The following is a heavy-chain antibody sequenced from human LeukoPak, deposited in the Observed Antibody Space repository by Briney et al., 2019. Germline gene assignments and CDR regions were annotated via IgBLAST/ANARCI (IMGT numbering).Heavy chain of an antibody. CDR2: IKSKARGGTT. V-gene: IGHV3-15*01. J-gene: IGHJ4*02. Sequence: GGSLRLSCAASGFTFISAWMTWVRQAPGKGLEWVGRIKSKARGGTTDYATPVKGRFTTSRDDSKNTLYLQMSALKTEDTAVYFCTTDPVGIYDSDYWGQGTLVTVSS. CDR3: TTDPVGIYDSDY. D-gene: IGHD3-10*01. CDR1: GFTFISAW.